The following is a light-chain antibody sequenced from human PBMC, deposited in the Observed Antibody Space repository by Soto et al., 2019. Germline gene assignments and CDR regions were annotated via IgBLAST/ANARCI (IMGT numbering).Light chain of an antibody. J-gene: IGKJ1*01. V-gene: IGKV3-15*01. CDR3: QQYNKGPWT. CDR2: AAS. CDR1: QSISSH. Sequence: DIVMTQSLATLSEAPGGRVTVSCTASQSISSHVAWYQQRPGQAPRLLINAASIRATDAPDRISGSGSGTEFTLTISSLRSEDSAVYYCQQYNKGPWTCGQGTKGDI.